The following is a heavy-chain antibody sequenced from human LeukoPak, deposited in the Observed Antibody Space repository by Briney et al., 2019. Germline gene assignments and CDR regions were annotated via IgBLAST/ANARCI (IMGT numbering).Heavy chain of an antibody. CDR1: GFTFSSYD. CDR3: GLRYGDFFDF. D-gene: IGHD4-17*01. V-gene: IGHV3-23*01. Sequence: GGSPRLSCAASGFTFSSYDMTWVRQAPGKGLEWVASISESGSSRFYTDSVKGRFTISRDNSKSTLYLQMDSLRAEDTAEYYCGLRYGDFFDFWGQGTLVTVSS. J-gene: IGHJ4*02. CDR2: ISESGSSR.